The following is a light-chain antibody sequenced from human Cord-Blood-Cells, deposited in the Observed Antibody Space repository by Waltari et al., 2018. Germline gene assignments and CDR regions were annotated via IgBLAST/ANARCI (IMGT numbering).Light chain of an antibody. CDR3: SSYTSSSYV. Sequence: QSALTQPPSVSGSPGQSVTISCTGTSSDVGSYNRVSWYQQPPGTAPKLMIYEVSNRPSGVPDRFSGSKSGNTASLTISGLQAEDEADYYCSSYTSSSYVGGTGTKVTVL. V-gene: IGLV2-18*02. CDR2: EVS. CDR1: SSDVGSYNR. J-gene: IGLJ1*01.